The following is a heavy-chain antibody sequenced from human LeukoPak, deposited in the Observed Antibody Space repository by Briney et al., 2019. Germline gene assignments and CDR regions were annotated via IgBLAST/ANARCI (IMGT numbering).Heavy chain of an antibody. Sequence: SETLSLTCTVSGDSISSSSYYWGWIRQPPGMGLEWIGSIYYSGSTYYNPSLKSRVTMSVDTSKNQFSLKLSSVTAADTAVYYCARHGGVGVIPDFDYWGPGTLVTVSS. CDR2: IYYSGST. J-gene: IGHJ4*02. CDR3: ARHGGVGVIPDFDY. D-gene: IGHD2-8*02. V-gene: IGHV4-39*01. CDR1: GDSISSSSYY.